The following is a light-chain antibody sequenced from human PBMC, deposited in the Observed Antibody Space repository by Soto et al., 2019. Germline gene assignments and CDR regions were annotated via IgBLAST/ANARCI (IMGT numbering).Light chain of an antibody. CDR1: QTISSW. Sequence: DIQMTQSPSTLSGSVGDRVTITCLASQTISSWLAWYQQKPGQAPKLLIYKASTLKSGVPSRFSGSGSGTEFTLTISSLQPDDFATYYCQHYNSYSEALGQGTKVDIK. J-gene: IGKJ1*01. CDR2: KAS. CDR3: QHYNSYSEA. V-gene: IGKV1-5*03.